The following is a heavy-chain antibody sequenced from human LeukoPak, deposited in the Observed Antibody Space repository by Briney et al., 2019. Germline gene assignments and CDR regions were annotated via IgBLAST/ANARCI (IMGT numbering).Heavy chain of an antibody. J-gene: IGHJ6*02. V-gene: IGHV1-8*01. D-gene: IGHD2-2*02. CDR2: MKPNSGNT. Sequence: ASRTVSCKASGYSFTSYDINWVRHPTGGGLEWMGWMKPNSGNTGYAQKFQGRVTMTRNTSISTAYMELSSPRSEDTAVYYCARDHLPHCSSTSCYTHYYGMDVWGQGTTVTVSS. CDR1: GYSFTSYD. CDR3: ARDHLPHCSSTSCYTHYYGMDV.